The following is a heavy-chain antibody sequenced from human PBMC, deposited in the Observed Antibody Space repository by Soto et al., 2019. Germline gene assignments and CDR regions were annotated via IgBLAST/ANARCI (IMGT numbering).Heavy chain of an antibody. CDR3: AREVIAARYNWFDP. Sequence: ASVKVSCKASGGTFSSYTISWVRQAPGQGLEWMGRIIPILGIANYAQKFQGRVTITADKSTSTAYMELSSLRSEDTAVYYCAREVIAARYNWFDPWGQGTLVTVSS. D-gene: IGHD6-6*01. V-gene: IGHV1-69*04. J-gene: IGHJ5*02. CDR1: GGTFSSYT. CDR2: IIPILGIA.